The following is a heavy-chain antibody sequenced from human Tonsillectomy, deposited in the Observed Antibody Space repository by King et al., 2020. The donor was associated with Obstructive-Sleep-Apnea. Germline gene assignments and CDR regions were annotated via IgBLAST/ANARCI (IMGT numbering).Heavy chain of an antibody. J-gene: IGHJ4*02. CDR1: GVTFRRTV. Sequence: VQLVESGGGVVQPGGSLRLSCAASGVTFRRTVLHWVRQPPGKGLEWVAIISNDGTNKNYADSVKGRFTISRDTYANTLYLQLDRLRPEDTGVYYCATEDPGVVIPSAFDHWGQGTLVTVSS. CDR2: ISNDGTNK. D-gene: IGHD2-2*01. V-gene: IGHV3-30-3*01. CDR3: ATEDPGVVIPSAFDH.